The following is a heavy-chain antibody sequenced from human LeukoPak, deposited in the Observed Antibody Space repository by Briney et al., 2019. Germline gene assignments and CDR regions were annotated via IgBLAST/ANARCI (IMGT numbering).Heavy chain of an antibody. J-gene: IGHJ4*02. CDR2: IRGDGRTT. D-gene: IGHD6-19*01. CDR1: GCTFGDYA. Sequence: GGSLRLSCAASGCTFGDYAMHWVRQAPGKGLEWVSLIRGDGRTTSYAGSVKGRFTISRDNSKNSLYLQMSSLRGEDTAMYYCAKDAVAGTWLHYWGQGTLVTVSS. V-gene: IGHV3-43*02. CDR3: AKDAVAGTWLHY.